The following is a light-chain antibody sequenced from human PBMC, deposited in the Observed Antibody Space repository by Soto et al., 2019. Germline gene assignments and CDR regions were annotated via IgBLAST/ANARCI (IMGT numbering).Light chain of an antibody. CDR3: QSYDSSLSGYV. Sequence: QLVLTQPPSVSGAPGQRVTISCTGSSSNIGAGYDVHWYQHLPGTAPKLLIYGNNNRPSGVPERFSGSKSGTSASLAITGLQAEDEADYYCQSYDSSLSGYVFGTGTKLTVL. CDR2: GNN. V-gene: IGLV1-40*01. CDR1: SSNIGAGYD. J-gene: IGLJ1*01.